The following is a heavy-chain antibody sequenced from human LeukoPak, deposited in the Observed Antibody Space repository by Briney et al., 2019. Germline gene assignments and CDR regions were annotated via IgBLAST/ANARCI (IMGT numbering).Heavy chain of an antibody. CDR1: GGSISNYY. D-gene: IGHD3-22*01. Sequence: SETLSLTCSVSGGSISNYYWSWIRQPPGKGLEWIGEINHSGSTNYNPSLKSRVTISVDTSKNQFSLKLSSVTAADTAVYYCARVRSGYLVDYWGQGTLVTVSS. CDR3: ARVRSGYLVDY. J-gene: IGHJ4*02. CDR2: INHSGST. V-gene: IGHV4-34*01.